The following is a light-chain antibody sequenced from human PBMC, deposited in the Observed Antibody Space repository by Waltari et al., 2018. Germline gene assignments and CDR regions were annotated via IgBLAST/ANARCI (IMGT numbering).Light chain of an antibody. CDR1: QGISSY. CDR2: PAS. CDR3: QQYYSYPRT. Sequence: AIRITQSPSSLSASTGDRVTITCRASQGISSYLAWYQQKPGKAPKLLIYPASTLPSGVPSRFSGSGSGTDFTLTIRCLQSEDFATYFCQQYYSYPRTFGPGTKVDIK. J-gene: IGKJ3*01. V-gene: IGKV1-8*01.